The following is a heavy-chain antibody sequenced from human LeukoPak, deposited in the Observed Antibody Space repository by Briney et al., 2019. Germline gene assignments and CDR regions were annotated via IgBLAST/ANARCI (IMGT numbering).Heavy chain of an antibody. Sequence: SETLSLTCGVSGGSLSGHYWSWIRQTPGKGLEWIGEIYHSGSTTYNPSLQSRVTISVDTSESQFSLKLSSVTAADTAVYYCARGGRRMITVGGLFDGMDVWGQGTTVTVSS. J-gene: IGHJ6*02. CDR1: GGSLSGHY. D-gene: IGHD3-16*02. CDR2: IYHSGST. CDR3: ARGGRRMITVGGLFDGMDV. V-gene: IGHV4-34*01.